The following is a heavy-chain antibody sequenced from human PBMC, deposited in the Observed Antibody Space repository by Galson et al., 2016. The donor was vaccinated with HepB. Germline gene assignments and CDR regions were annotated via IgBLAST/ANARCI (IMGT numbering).Heavy chain of an antibody. D-gene: IGHD5-24*01. CDR1: GGSISTNNHY. CDR3: ARLMAIGAFDY. Sequence: ATLSLTCTVSGGSISTNNHYWVWVRQPPGKGLEWVGTIFYTGTTYYSPSLKRRVNVSVDTSRNQFSLKLTSVTAADTAVYFCARLMAIGAFDYCGQGILVTVSS. V-gene: IGHV4-39*01. CDR2: IFYTGTT. J-gene: IGHJ4*02.